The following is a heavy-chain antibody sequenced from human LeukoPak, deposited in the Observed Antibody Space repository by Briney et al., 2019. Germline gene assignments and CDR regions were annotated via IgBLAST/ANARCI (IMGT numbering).Heavy chain of an antibody. D-gene: IGHD2-15*01. CDR1: GGTFSSYA. CDR3: ASSYCSGGSCSGHYYYYYMDV. Sequence: SVKVSCKASGGTFSSYAISWVRQAPGQGLEWMGGIIPIFGTANYAQKVQGRGTITTDESTSTAYMELSSLRSEDTAVYYCASSYCSGGSCSGHYYYYYMDVWGKGTTVTVSS. CDR2: IIPIFGTA. J-gene: IGHJ6*03. V-gene: IGHV1-69*05.